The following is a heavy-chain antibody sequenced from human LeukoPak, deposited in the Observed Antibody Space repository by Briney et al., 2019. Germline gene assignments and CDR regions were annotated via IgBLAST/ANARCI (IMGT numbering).Heavy chain of an antibody. J-gene: IGHJ3*02. CDR1: GFTFSSYA. CDR3: AKTGAVLRFLEWLLAGHAFDI. V-gene: IGHV3-23*01. Sequence: GGSLRLSCAASGFTFSSYAMSWVRQAPGKGLEWVSAISGSGGSTYYADSVKGRFTISRDNSKNTLYLQMNSLRAEDTAVYYCAKTGAVLRFLEWLLAGHAFDIWGQGTMVTVSS. CDR2: ISGSGGST. D-gene: IGHD3-3*01.